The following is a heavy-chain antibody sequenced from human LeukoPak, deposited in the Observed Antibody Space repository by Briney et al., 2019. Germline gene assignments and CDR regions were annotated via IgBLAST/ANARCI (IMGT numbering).Heavy chain of an antibody. CDR1: GFTFGDYA. Sequence: GGSLRLSCTASGFTFGDYAMSWFRQAPGKGLEWVGFIRGKAYGGTTEYAASVKGRFTISRDDSKSIAYLQMNSLKTEDTAVYYCTRDGSGSYYNGWFDPWGQGTLITVSS. CDR3: TRDGSGSYYNGWFDP. D-gene: IGHD3-10*01. CDR2: IRGKAYGGTT. J-gene: IGHJ5*02. V-gene: IGHV3-49*03.